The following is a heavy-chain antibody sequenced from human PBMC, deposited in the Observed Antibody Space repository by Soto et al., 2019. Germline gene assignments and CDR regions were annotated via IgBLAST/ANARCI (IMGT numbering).Heavy chain of an antibody. D-gene: IGHD2-2*03. CDR3: ARVDGGMDV. Sequence: EASVKVSCKASGYTFTSYYMHWVRQAPGQGLEWMGIINPSGSTTKYADSVKGRFTISRDNSKNTLYLQMNSLRAEDTAVYYCARVDGGMDVWGQGTTVTVSS. CDR2: INPSGSTT. V-gene: IGHV1-46*04. CDR1: GYTFTSYY. J-gene: IGHJ6*02.